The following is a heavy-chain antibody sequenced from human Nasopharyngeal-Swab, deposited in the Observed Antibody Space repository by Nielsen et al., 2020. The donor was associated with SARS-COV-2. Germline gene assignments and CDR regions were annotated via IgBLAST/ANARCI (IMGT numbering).Heavy chain of an antibody. CDR1: GYTFTSYA. J-gene: IGHJ5*02. V-gene: IGHV1-3*01. CDR2: INAGNGNT. CDR3: ARLAQDDNWNYFPNRWFDP. Sequence: ASVKVSCKASGYTFTSYAMHWVRQAPGQRLEWMGWINAGNGNTKYSQKFQGRVTITRDTSASTAYMELSSLRSEDTAVYYCARLAQDDNWNYFPNRWFDPWGQGTLVTVSS. D-gene: IGHD1-7*01.